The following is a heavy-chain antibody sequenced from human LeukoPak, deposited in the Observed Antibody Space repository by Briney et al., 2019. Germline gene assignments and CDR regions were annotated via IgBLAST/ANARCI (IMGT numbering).Heavy chain of an antibody. V-gene: IGHV4-39*01. Sequence: SETLSLTCTVSGGSISSSSYYWGWIRQPPGKGLEWIGSIYYSGSTYYNPSLKSRATISVDTSKNQFSLKLSSVTAADTAVYYCARRKLDSGSYYAFDIWGQGTMVTVSS. CDR1: GGSISSSSYY. CDR3: ARRKLDSGSYYAFDI. D-gene: IGHD1-26*01. CDR2: IYYSGST. J-gene: IGHJ3*02.